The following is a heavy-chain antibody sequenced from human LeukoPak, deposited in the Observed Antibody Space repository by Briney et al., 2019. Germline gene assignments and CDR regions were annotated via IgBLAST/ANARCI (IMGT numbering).Heavy chain of an antibody. V-gene: IGHV3-30*04. D-gene: IGHD4-17*01. Sequence: GGSLRLSCAASGFTFSSHAIHWIRQAPGKGLEWVAFISYDGSKNYYADSVKGRFTISRDNSRNTLYLQMNSLRAEDTAVYYCARDSSGDYAVDYWGQGTLVTVSS. CDR2: ISYDGSKN. J-gene: IGHJ4*02. CDR3: ARDSSGDYAVDY. CDR1: GFTFSSHA.